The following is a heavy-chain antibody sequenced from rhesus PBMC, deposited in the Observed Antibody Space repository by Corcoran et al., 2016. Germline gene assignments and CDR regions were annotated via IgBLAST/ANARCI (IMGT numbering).Heavy chain of an antibody. CDR3: VRGLGY. V-gene: IGHV6-1*01. J-gene: IGHJ4*01. CDR2: TNYRSKWYN. D-gene: IGHD5-42*01. CDR1: GDSVSSNSAT. Sequence: QVQLQESGPGLVKPSQTLSLTCAISGDSVSSNSATWNWIRQSPSRGLAWLGRTNYRSKWYNDYAQSGQKRISINPDTSKNQFSLQLNSVTPEDMAVYYCVRGLGYWGQGVLVTVSS.